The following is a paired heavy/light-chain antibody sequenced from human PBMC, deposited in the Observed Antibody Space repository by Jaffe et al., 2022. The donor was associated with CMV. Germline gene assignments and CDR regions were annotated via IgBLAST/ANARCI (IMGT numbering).Heavy chain of an antibody. CDR1: GFSLSNSRMG. V-gene: IGHV2-26*01. Sequence: QVTLKESGPVLVKPTETLTLTCTVSGFSLSNSRMGVSWIRQPPGKALEWLAHIFSDDEKSYSTSLRSRLTVSQDTSKSHVVLTMTNVDPLDTATYYCARIPRGSGYFGWHEYYFDYWGQGTLVTVSS. J-gene: IGHJ4*02. CDR2: IFSDDEK. D-gene: IGHD3-9*01. CDR3: ARIPRGSGYFGWHEYYFDY.
Light chain of an antibody. J-gene: IGKJ2*01. CDR1: RSISSY. Sequence: DIQMTQSPSSLSASVGDRVTITCRASRSISSYLNWYQQRPGMAPKLLIYAASTLHTGVPSRFSGSGSGTDFTLIISSLQPEDFATYYCQQSYTSPRTFGQGTKLEIK. V-gene: IGKV1-39*01. CDR2: AAS. CDR3: QQSYTSPRT.